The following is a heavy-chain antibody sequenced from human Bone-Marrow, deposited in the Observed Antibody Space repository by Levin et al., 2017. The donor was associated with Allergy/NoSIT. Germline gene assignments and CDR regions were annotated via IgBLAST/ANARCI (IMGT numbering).Heavy chain of an antibody. J-gene: IGHJ4*02. V-gene: IGHV5-51*01. CDR2: ICPGDSDT. Sequence: NPGESLKISCEGSGYSFISYCIGWVRQMPGKGLEWMAIICPGDSDTRYGPSFQGQVTISADTSISTAYLQWSSLKASDTAMYYCARGGRGDLFDYWGQGTLVTVSS. CDR3: ARGGRGDLFDY. D-gene: IGHD2-21*01. CDR1: GYSFISYC.